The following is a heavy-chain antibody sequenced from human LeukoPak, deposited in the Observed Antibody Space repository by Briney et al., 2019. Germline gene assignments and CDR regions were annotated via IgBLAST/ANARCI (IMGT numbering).Heavy chain of an antibody. J-gene: IGHJ4*02. Sequence: GGSLRLSCATSRFTSSRHWMSWVRQAPGKGPEWVANIKQDGSERYYVDSVRGRFTISRDNAKNSLYLQMNSLRAEDTAVYYCARDGGHSTDFDYWGQGILVTVSS. CDR2: IKQDGSER. V-gene: IGHV3-7*01. CDR3: ARDGGHSTDFDY. D-gene: IGHD2/OR15-2a*01. CDR1: RFTSSRHW.